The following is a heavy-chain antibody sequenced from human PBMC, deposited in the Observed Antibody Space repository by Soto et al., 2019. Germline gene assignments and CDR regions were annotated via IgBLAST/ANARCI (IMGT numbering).Heavy chain of an antibody. Sequence: PGGSLRLSCAASGFTFSSYEMNWVRQAPGKGLEWVSYISSSGSTIYYADSVKGRFTISRDNAKNSLYLQMNSLRAEDTAVYYCASIGAYYDFWSTIYGMDVWGQGTTVTVSS. CDR2: ISSSGSTI. CDR1: GFTFSSYE. D-gene: IGHD3-3*01. V-gene: IGHV3-48*03. CDR3: ASIGAYYDFWSTIYGMDV. J-gene: IGHJ6*02.